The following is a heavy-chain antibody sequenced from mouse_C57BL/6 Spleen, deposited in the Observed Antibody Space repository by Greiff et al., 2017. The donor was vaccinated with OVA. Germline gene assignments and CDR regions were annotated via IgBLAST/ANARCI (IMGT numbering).Heavy chain of an antibody. CDR3: ARSSYEYFSY. CDR2: ILPGNGST. D-gene: IGHD2-4*01. V-gene: IGHV1-9*01. Sequence: VQLVEPGAELMKPGASVKLSCKASGYTFTGYWIEWVQQRPGHGLEWIGEILPGNGSTNYNEKFKGKATFTADTSSNTAYMQLSSLTTEDSAIYYGARSSYEYFSYWGQGTLVTVSA. CDR1: GYTFTGYW. J-gene: IGHJ3*01.